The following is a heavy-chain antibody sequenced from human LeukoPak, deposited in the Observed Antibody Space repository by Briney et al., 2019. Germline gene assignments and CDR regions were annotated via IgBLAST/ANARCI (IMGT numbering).Heavy chain of an antibody. CDR2: IYYSGST. J-gene: IGHJ4*02. V-gene: IGHV4-39*07. D-gene: IGHD5-24*01. Sequence: SETLSLTCTVSGGSISSSSYYWGWIRQPPGKGLEWIGSIYYSGSTYYNPSLKSRVTISVDTSKNQFSLKLSSVTAADTAVYYCARDGDGYKPTEVFDYWGQGTLVTVSS. CDR1: GGSISSSSYY. CDR3: ARDGDGYKPTEVFDY.